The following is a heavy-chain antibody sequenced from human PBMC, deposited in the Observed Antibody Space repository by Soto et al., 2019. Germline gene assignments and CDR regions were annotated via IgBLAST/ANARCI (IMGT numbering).Heavy chain of an antibody. CDR3: ARLCTRGDYYYYGMDV. D-gene: IGHD2-2*01. CDR1: GGSISSGGYY. V-gene: IGHV4-31*03. CDR2: IYYSGST. J-gene: IGHJ6*02. Sequence: SETLSLTCTVSGGSISSGGYYWGWIRQHPGKGLEWIGYIYYSGSTYYNPSLKSRVTISVDTSKNQFSLKLSSVTAADTAVYYCARLCTRGDYYYYGMDVWGQGTTVTVSS.